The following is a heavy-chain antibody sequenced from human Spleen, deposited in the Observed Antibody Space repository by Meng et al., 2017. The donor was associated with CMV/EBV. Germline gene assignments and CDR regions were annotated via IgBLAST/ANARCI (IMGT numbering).Heavy chain of an antibody. V-gene: IGHV1-2*02. D-gene: IGHD2/OR15-2a*01. Sequence: ASVKVSCKASGYTFTGYYMHWVRQAPGQGLEWMGWINPNSGGTNYAQKFQGRVTMTRDTSISTAYTELSRLRSDDTAVYYCARDGGFYGNPDAFDIWGQGTMVTVSS. CDR1: GYTFTGYY. J-gene: IGHJ3*02. CDR2: INPNSGGT. CDR3: ARDGGFYGNPDAFDI.